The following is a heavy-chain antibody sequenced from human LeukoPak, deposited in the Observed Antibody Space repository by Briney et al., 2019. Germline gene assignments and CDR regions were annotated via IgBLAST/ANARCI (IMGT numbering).Heavy chain of an antibody. D-gene: IGHD6-19*01. J-gene: IGHJ4*02. Sequence: SETLSLTCAVYGGSFSGYYWSWIRQPPGKGLEWIGEINHSGSTNYNPSLKSRVTISVDTSKNQFSLKLSSVTAADTAVYYCARVPGIAVADYWGQGTLVTVSS. V-gene: IGHV4-34*01. CDR2: INHSGST. CDR3: ARVPGIAVADY. CDR1: GGSFSGYY.